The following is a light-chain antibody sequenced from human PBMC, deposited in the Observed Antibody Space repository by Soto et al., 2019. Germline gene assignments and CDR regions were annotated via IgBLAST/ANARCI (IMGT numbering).Light chain of an antibody. V-gene: IGKV3-20*01. CDR3: QQYGSSPRT. CDR1: QSVTSSY. J-gene: IGKJ1*01. Sequence: TMSSLSLPLPPVCRQAHSCRASQSVTSSYLAWYQQKPGQAPGLLIYGTSSRATGIPDRFSGSGSGTDFTLTISRLEPEDFAVYYCQQYGSSPRTFGQGTKVDIK. CDR2: GTS.